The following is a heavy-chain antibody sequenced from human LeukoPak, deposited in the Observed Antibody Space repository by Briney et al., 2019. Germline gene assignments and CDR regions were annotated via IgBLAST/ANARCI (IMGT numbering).Heavy chain of an antibody. CDR2: INHSGST. CDR1: GGSFSGYY. J-gene: IGHJ4*02. D-gene: IGHD3-22*01. V-gene: IGHV4-34*01. Sequence: SETLSLTCAVYGGSFSGYYWSWIRQPPGKGPEWIGEINHSGSTNYNPSLKSRVTISVDTSKNQFSLKLSSVTAADTAVYYCASGNYYDSSGAFDYWGQGTLVTVSS. CDR3: ASGNYYDSSGAFDY.